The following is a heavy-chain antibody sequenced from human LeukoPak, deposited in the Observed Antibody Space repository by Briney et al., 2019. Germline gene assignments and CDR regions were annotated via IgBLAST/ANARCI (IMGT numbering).Heavy chain of an antibody. D-gene: IGHD2-2*01. CDR3: AKQIGHDCSSTSCYYYYYMDV. CDR2: ISGSGGST. CDR1: GFTFSSYA. V-gene: IGHV3-23*01. J-gene: IGHJ6*03. Sequence: PGGSLRLSCAASGFTFSSYAMSWVRQAAGKGLEWVSAISGSGGSTYYADSVKGRFTISRDNSKNTLYLQMNSLRAEDTAVYYCAKQIGHDCSSTSCYYYYYMDVWGKGTTVTVSS.